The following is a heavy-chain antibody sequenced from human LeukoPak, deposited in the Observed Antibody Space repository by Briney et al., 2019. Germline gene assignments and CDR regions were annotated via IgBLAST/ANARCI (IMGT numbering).Heavy chain of an antibody. Sequence: GGSLRLSCAASGFPFSRYAMNWVRPAPEKGLEWVSYISTGGDNTFYADSLKGRFTVSRDNAKNSLFLQMDSLRAEDTAVYYCARSFCTSVSCPKGHYYYVMDVWGQGTTVTVSS. D-gene: IGHD2-8*02. CDR3: ARSFCTSVSCPKGHYYYVMDV. J-gene: IGHJ6*02. CDR2: ISTGGDNT. CDR1: GFPFSRYA. V-gene: IGHV3-21*01.